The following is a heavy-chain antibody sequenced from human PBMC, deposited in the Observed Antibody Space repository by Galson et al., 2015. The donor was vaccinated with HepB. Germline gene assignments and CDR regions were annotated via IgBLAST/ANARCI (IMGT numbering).Heavy chain of an antibody. CDR2: INHSGST. CDR3: ARRRRGVAGPFDY. Sequence: ETLSLTCAVYGGSFSGYYWSWIRQPPGKGLEWIGEINHSGSTNYNPSLKSRVTISVDTSKNQFSLKLSSVTAADTAVYYCARRRRGVAGPFDYWGQGTLVTVSS. D-gene: IGHD6-19*01. J-gene: IGHJ4*02. V-gene: IGHV4-34*01. CDR1: GGSFSGYY.